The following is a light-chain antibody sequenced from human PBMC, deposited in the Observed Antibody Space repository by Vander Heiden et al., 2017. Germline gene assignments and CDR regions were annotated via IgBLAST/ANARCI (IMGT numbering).Light chain of an antibody. CDR1: SSDVGGYKY. CDR3: SSYTTRSTLI. J-gene: IGLJ2*01. V-gene: IGLV2-14*01. CDR2: DVS. Sequence: QSALTHPPSVSVSPAQSVTISCTGTSSDVGGYKYVSWYQQHPGKAPELLIYDVSNRPAGAANRFSGSKSGNTASLSISGLQAEDEADYYCSSYTTRSTLIFGGGTQLTVL.